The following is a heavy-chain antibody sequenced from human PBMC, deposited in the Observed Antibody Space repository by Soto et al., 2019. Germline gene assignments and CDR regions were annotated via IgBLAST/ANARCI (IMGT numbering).Heavy chain of an antibody. J-gene: IGHJ6*02. CDR2: IYYTGIT. CDR3: SRKAATGTRYGLDV. D-gene: IGHD6-13*01. V-gene: IGHV4-59*01. Sequence: QVQLQESGPGLVKPSETLSLTCTVSGGSFSNYHWTWIRQPPGKGLEWIGYIYYTGITSYNPSLKSRLTISVDTSKNQFSLRLSSVTAEDTAVYYCSRKAATGTRYGLDVWGQGTTVTVSS. CDR1: GGSFSNYH.